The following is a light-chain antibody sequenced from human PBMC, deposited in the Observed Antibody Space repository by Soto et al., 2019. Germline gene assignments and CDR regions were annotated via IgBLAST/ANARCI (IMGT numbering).Light chain of an antibody. V-gene: IGKV3-15*01. Sequence: ERVMTQAPATLSVSPGERATLSCRASQSVSSDLAWYQQKPGQGPRLLIYGAFNRATGVPDRFSGSGSGTEFTLTISSLQSEDFAVYYCQQYNNWPLTFGGGTKVEIK. CDR1: QSVSSD. CDR3: QQYNNWPLT. J-gene: IGKJ4*01. CDR2: GAF.